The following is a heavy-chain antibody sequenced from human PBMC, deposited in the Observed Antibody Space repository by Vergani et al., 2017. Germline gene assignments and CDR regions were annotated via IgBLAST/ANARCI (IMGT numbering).Heavy chain of an antibody. J-gene: IGHJ4*02. CDR1: GDSISSGNYY. Sequence: QVQLQESGPGPLKPSQTLSLTCSVAGDSISSGNYYWNWIRQPAGKGLEWMGRIYSSGSTSYNPSIKSRITMSLDTSKNQFSLSLSSVTAADTAVYYCARHGRDGSGVENYFDYWGQGTLVTVSS. D-gene: IGHD3-10*01. CDR2: IYSSGST. V-gene: IGHV4-61*02. CDR3: ARHGRDGSGVENYFDY.